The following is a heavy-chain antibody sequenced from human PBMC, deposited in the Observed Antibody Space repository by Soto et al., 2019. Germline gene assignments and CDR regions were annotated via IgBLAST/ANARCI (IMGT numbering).Heavy chain of an antibody. Sequence: PGGSLRLSCAASGFTFSSYAMSWVRQAPGKWLEWVSAISGSGGSTYYADSVKGRFTISRDNSKNTLYLQMNSLRAEDTAVYYCANLEGIVVVPAADIDKTFDYWGQGXLVTVSS. D-gene: IGHD2-2*01. J-gene: IGHJ4*02. CDR1: GFTFSSYA. CDR3: ANLEGIVVVPAADIDKTFDY. CDR2: ISGSGGST. V-gene: IGHV3-23*01.